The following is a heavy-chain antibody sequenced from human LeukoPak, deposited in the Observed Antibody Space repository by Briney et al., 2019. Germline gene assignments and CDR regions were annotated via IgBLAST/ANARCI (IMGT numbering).Heavy chain of an antibody. J-gene: IGHJ4*02. CDR3: ARDYDGSGYYWDYFDY. CDR2: INHSGST. Sequence: SETLSLTCAVYGGSFSGYYWSWIRQPPGKGLEWTGEINHSGSTNYNPSLKSRVTISVDTSKNQFSLKLSSVTAADTAVYYCARDYDGSGYYWDYFDYWGQGTLVTVSS. CDR1: GGSFSGYY. D-gene: IGHD3-22*01. V-gene: IGHV4-34*01.